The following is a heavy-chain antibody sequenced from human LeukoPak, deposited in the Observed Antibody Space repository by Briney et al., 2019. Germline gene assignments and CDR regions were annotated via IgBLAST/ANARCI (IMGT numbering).Heavy chain of an antibody. J-gene: IGHJ3*02. CDR2: MYHSGST. D-gene: IGHD3-22*01. V-gene: IGHV4-38-2*02. CDR3: PRYYYDSSGYSPMGAFDI. CDR1: GYSISSAYY. Sequence: SETLSLTCSVSGYSISSAYYWGWIRQPPGKGLEWIGTMYHSGSTNYNPSLKSRVTISVDTSKNQFSLKLSSVTAADTAVYYCPRYYYDSSGYSPMGAFDIWGQGTMVTVSS.